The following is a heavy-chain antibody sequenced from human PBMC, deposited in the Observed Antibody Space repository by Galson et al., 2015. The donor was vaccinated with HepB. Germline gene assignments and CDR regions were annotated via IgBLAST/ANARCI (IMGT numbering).Heavy chain of an antibody. CDR1: GYSFTSYG. Sequence: SVKVSCKASGYSFTSYGISWVRQAPGQGLEWMGWISGYNVNTNYAQKLQDRVTVTTDTSTSTAYMELRSQRSDDTAVYYCARARYSTSPPDYWGQGTLVTVSS. V-gene: IGHV1-18*01. D-gene: IGHD1-26*01. CDR3: ARARYSTSPPDY. CDR2: ISGYNVNT. J-gene: IGHJ4*02.